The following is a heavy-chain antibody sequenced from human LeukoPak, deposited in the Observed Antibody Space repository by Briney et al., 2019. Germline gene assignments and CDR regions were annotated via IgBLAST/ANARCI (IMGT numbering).Heavy chain of an antibody. D-gene: IGHD1-26*01. J-gene: IGHJ4*02. CDR2: IYYSGST. Sequence: SETLSLTCTVSGGSISSSSYYWGWIRQPPGKGLEWIGSIYYSGSTNYNPSLKSRVTISVDTSKNQFSLKLSSVTAADTAVYYCAGNLVGATTEDYWGQGTLVTVSS. CDR1: GGSISSSSYY. V-gene: IGHV4-39*07. CDR3: AGNLVGATTEDY.